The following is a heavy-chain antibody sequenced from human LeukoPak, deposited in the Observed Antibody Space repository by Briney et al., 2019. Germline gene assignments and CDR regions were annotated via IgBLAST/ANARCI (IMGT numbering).Heavy chain of an antibody. CDR2: INSDGRRT. CDR3: ARDKKGGEFSEIDY. J-gene: IGHJ4*02. Sequence: GGSLRLSCAVSGFTLSSTYWMHWVRQAPGKGLVWVSRINSDGRRTNYADSVKGRFTISRDNTKNTLYLQMTSLSAEDTAVYYCARDKKGGEFSEIDYWGQGARVTVSS. V-gene: IGHV3-74*01. D-gene: IGHD3-10*01. CDR1: GFTLSSTYW.